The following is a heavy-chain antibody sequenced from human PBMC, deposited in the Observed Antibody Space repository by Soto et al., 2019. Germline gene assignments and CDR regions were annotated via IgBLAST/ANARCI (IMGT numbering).Heavy chain of an antibody. CDR3: ARGGMYPQQLVIWNY. J-gene: IGHJ4*02. V-gene: IGHV3-33*01. Sequence: GGALRLSCAASAFTLSSYRMHLVRHAPGKGLEWVAVIWYDGSNKYYADSVKGRFTISRDNSKNTLYLQMNSPRAEDTAVYYCARGGMYPQQLVIWNYWGQGT. CDR1: AFTLSSYR. D-gene: IGHD6-13*01. CDR2: IWYDGSNK.